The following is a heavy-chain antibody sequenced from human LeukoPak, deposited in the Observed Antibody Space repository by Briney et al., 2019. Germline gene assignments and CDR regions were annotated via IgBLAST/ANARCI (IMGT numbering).Heavy chain of an antibody. CDR3: ARHAADHYDSSGYYYNWYFDL. D-gene: IGHD3-22*01. Sequence: PSETLSLTCTVSGGSISSHYWSWIRQPPGKGLEWIGYIYYSGSTNYNPSLKSRVTISVDTSKNQFSLKLSSVTAADTAVYYCARHAADHYDSSGYYYNWYFDLWGRGALVTVSS. V-gene: IGHV4-59*11. J-gene: IGHJ2*01. CDR2: IYYSGST. CDR1: GGSISSHY.